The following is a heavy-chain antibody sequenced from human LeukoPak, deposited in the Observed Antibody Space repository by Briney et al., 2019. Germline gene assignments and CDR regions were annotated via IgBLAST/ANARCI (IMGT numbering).Heavy chain of an antibody. J-gene: IGHJ4*02. CDR1: GFTFSSYG. D-gene: IGHD3-3*01. V-gene: IGHV3-30*02. CDR2: IRYDGSNK. Sequence: PGGSLRLSCAASGFTFSSYGMHWVRQAPGKGLEWVAFIRYDGSNKYYADSVKGRFTISRDNSKNTLYLQMNSLRAEDTAVYYCAKDRKIFGVVTYYFDYWGQGTLVTVSS. CDR3: AKDRKIFGVVTYYFDY.